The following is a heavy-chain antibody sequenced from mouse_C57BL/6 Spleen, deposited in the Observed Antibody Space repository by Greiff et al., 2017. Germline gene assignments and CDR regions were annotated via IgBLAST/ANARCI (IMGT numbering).Heavy chain of an antibody. CDR3: ARPYSGARFDV. Sequence: DVKLVESGGGLVKPGGSLKLSCAASGFTFSDYGMHWVRQAPEKGLEWVAYISSGSSTINYADTVKGRFTFSRDNAKNTLFLQMTSLRSEDTAMYYCARPYSGARFDVWGTGTTVTVSS. CDR2: ISSGSSTI. D-gene: IGHD1-1*01. V-gene: IGHV5-17*01. J-gene: IGHJ1*03. CDR1: GFTFSDYG.